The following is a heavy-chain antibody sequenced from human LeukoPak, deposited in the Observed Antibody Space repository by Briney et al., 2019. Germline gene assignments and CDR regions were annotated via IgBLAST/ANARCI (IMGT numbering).Heavy chain of an antibody. CDR2: ISGSGGST. V-gene: IGHV3-23*01. D-gene: IGHD3-16*01. CDR1: GFTFSSYG. J-gene: IGHJ4*02. CDR3: AKDVRGPFDY. Sequence: GGSLRLSCAASGFTFSSYGMGWVRQAPGKGLEWVSAISGSGGSTYYADSVKGRFTISRDNSKNTLYLQMNSLRAEDTAVYYCAKDVRGPFDYWGQGTLVTVSS.